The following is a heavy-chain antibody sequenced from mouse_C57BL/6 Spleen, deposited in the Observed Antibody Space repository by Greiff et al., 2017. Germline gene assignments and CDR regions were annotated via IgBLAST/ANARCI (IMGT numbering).Heavy chain of an antibody. Sequence: QVQLQQPGSELVKPGASVKMSCKASGYTFTSYWITWVKQRPGQGLEWIGDIYPGSGSTNYNEKFKSKATLTVDTSSSTAYMQLSSLTSEDSAVYYCARGPGALLRGGFAYWGQGTLVTVSA. CDR3: ARGPGALLRGGFAY. CDR1: GYTFTSYW. J-gene: IGHJ3*01. D-gene: IGHD1-2*01. V-gene: IGHV1-55*01. CDR2: IYPGSGST.